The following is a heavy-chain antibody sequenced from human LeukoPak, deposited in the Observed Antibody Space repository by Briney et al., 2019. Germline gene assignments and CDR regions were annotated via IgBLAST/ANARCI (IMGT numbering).Heavy chain of an antibody. V-gene: IGHV3-23*01. CDR1: GFTFSSYA. J-gene: IGHJ1*01. CDR2: ISGSGGST. D-gene: IGHD3-10*01. Sequence: GGSLRLSCAASGFTFSSYAMSWVRQAPGKGLEWVSAISGSGGSTYYADSVKGRFTISRDNSKNTLYLQMNSLRAEDTALYYCARDGMVRGVTPYLQHWGQGTLVTVSS. CDR3: ARDGMVRGVTPYLQH.